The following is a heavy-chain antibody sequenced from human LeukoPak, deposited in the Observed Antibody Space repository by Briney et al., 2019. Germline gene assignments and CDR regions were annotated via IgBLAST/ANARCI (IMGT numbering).Heavy chain of an antibody. CDR1: GGSMSSTSHY. CDR3: ASSGYYSYFDY. J-gene: IGHJ4*02. Sequence: PSETLSLTCTVSGGSMSSTSHYWGWIRQPPGKGLEWIGNIHYSGRTYYNPSLKSRVTIYVDMSKNQFSLKLSSVTAADTAVYYCASSGYYSYFDYWGQGTLVTVSS. D-gene: IGHD3-22*01. V-gene: IGHV4-39*01. CDR2: IHYSGRT.